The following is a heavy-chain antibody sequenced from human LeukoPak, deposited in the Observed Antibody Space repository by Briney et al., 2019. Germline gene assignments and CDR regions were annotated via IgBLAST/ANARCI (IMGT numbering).Heavy chain of an antibody. J-gene: IGHJ4*02. CDR1: GYSISSGYY. CDR2: IYHSGST. D-gene: IGHD6-19*01. Sequence: SETLSLTCAVSGYSISSGYYWGWIRQPPGKGLEWIGSIYHSGSTYYNPSLKSRVTISVDTSKNQFSLKLSSVTAADTAVYYCARAGSSAVAGHIDYWGQGTLVTVSS. V-gene: IGHV4-38-2*01. CDR3: ARAGSSAVAGHIDY.